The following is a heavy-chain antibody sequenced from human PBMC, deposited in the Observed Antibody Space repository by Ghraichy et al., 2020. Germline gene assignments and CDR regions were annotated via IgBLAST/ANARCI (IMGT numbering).Heavy chain of an antibody. Sequence: GESLNISCVASGLMFSPNTMNWVRQAPGKGLEWVSSISSSTRYIYYADSVKGRFTISRDNAKNTLYLQMNSLRVDDTAVYYCAREYCSGGRCFFGTGGAHFDSWGQGTLVTVSS. V-gene: IGHV3-21*01. CDR2: ISSSTRYI. CDR1: GLMFSPNT. J-gene: IGHJ4*02. D-gene: IGHD2-15*01. CDR3: AREYCSGGRCFFGTGGAHFDS.